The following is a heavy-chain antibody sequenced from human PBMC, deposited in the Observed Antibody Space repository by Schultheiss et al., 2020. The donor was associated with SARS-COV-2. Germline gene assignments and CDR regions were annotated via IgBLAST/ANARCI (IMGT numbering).Heavy chain of an antibody. D-gene: IGHD2-2*01. V-gene: IGHV1-18*01. CDR1: GGTFSNYP. CDR2: ISAYNGNT. CDR3: ARGAGYCSSTSCLRGWFDP. J-gene: IGHJ5*02. Sequence: ASVKVSCKTSGGTFSNYPISWVRQAPGQGLEWMGGISAYNGNTNYAQKLQGRVTMTTDTSTSTAYMELRSLRSDDTAVYYCARGAGYCSSTSCLRGWFDPWGQGTLVTVSS.